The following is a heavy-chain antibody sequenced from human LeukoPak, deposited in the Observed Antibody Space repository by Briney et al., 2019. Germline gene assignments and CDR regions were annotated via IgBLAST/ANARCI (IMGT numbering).Heavy chain of an antibody. CDR1: GFTFSDYY. CDR2: ISRNSYT. Sequence: GGSLRLSCAASGFTFSDYYMSWIRQAPGKGLEWVSYISRNSYTNYADSVKGRFTISRDNAKNSLYLQMASLRAEDTAVYYCARERGMGSWGQGTLVTVSS. D-gene: IGHD3-16*01. V-gene: IGHV3-11*05. J-gene: IGHJ5*02. CDR3: ARERGMGS.